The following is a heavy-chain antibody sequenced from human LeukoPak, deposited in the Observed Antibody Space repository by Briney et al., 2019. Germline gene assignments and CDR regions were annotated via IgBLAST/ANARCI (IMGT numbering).Heavy chain of an antibody. Sequence: SETLSLTCTVSGGSIGTYYWSWIRQPPGKGLEWIGYIYYSGSTYYNPSLKGRVTISVDTSKSQFSLKMNSVTAADTAVYYCARHSNWNGGVDWFDPWGQGTQVTVSS. J-gene: IGHJ5*02. CDR3: ARHSNWNGGVDWFDP. CDR1: GGSIGTYY. D-gene: IGHD1-20*01. CDR2: IYYSGST. V-gene: IGHV4-59*01.